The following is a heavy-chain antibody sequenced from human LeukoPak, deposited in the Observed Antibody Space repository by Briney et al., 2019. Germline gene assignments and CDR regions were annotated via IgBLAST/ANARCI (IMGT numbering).Heavy chain of an antibody. Sequence: GGSLRLSCAASGFTFSSYAMHWVRQAPGKGLEWVAVISYDGSNKYYADSVKGRFTISRDNSKNTLYLQMNSLRAEDTAVCYCARAPIAAARGYYFDYWGQGTLVTVSS. V-gene: IGHV3-30-3*01. D-gene: IGHD6-13*01. CDR2: ISYDGSNK. CDR1: GFTFSSYA. CDR3: ARAPIAAARGYYFDY. J-gene: IGHJ4*02.